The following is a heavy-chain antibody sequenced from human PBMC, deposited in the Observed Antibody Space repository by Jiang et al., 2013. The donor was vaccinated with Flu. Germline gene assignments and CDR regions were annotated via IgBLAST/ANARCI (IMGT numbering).Heavy chain of an antibody. J-gene: IGHJ4*02. Sequence: SGAEVKKAGATVKISCKVSGYTFTDYNMHWVRQAPGQGLEWMGGINPIFGTTDYAQKLQGRVTIIADRSTSTAYMDLSSLRSEDTAVYYCARSSWGYSYGPFEYWGQGTLVTVSS. CDR3: ARSSWGYSYGPFEY. CDR1: GYTFTDYN. V-gene: IGHV1-69*06. D-gene: IGHD5-18*01. CDR2: INPIFGTT.